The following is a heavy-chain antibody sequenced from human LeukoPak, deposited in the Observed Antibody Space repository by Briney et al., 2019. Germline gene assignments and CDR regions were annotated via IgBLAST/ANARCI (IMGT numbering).Heavy chain of an antibody. CDR3: AKELYSGYGPFDY. CDR1: GFTFSSYA. CDR2: IGGSST. Sequence: GGSLRLSCAASGFTFSSYAMSWVRQAPGKGLEWVSAIGGSSTSYADSVKGRFTISRDDSKNTLYLQMNSLRAEDTAVYYCAKELYSGYGPFDYWGQGTLVTVSS. D-gene: IGHD5-12*01. V-gene: IGHV3-23*01. J-gene: IGHJ4*02.